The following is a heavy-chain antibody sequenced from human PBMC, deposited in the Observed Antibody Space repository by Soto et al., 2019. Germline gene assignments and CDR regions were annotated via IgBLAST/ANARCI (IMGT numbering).Heavy chain of an antibody. V-gene: IGHV4-59*01. Sequence: NPSETLSLTYTVSGGSISSYYWSWIRQPPGKGLEWIGYIYYSGSTNYNPSLKSRVTISVDTSKNQFSLKLSSVTAADTAVYYCARVFGSGDCSGGSCYSEDYWGQGTLVTVSS. D-gene: IGHD2-15*01. J-gene: IGHJ4*02. CDR3: ARVFGSGDCSGGSCYSEDY. CDR1: GGSISSYY. CDR2: IYYSGST.